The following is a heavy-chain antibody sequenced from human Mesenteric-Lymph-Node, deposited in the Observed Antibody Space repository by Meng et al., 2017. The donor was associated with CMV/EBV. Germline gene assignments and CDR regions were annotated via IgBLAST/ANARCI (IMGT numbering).Heavy chain of an antibody. Sequence: SETLSLTCTVSGGSISSYYWSWVRQPPGKGLEWIGYIYYSGSTNYNPSLKSRVTISVDTSKNQFSLKLSSVTAADTAVYYCARSKRGYSYGYGVGFDYWGQGTLVTVSS. CDR2: IYYSGST. J-gene: IGHJ4*02. CDR3: ARSKRGYSYGYGVGFDY. V-gene: IGHV4-59*01. CDR1: GGSISSYY. D-gene: IGHD5-18*01.